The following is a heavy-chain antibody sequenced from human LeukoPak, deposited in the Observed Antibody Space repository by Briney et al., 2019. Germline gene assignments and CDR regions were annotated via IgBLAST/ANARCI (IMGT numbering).Heavy chain of an antibody. J-gene: IGHJ6*02. CDR2: ISAYNGNT. V-gene: IGHV1-18*01. CDR1: GYTFTSYG. Sequence: ASVKLSCKASGYTFTSYGISWVRQAPGQGLEWMGWISAYNGNTNYAQKLQGRVTMTTDTSTSTAYMELRSLRSDDTAVYYCARAEYSSSSFLYYYYGMDVWGQGTTVTVSS. D-gene: IGHD6-6*01. CDR3: ARAEYSSSSFLYYYYGMDV.